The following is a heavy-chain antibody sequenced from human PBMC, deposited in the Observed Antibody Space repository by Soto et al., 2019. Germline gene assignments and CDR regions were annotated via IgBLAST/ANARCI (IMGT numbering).Heavy chain of an antibody. CDR1: GFTFSSYA. Sequence: QVQLVESGGGVVQPGRSLRLSCAASGFTFSSYAMHWVRQAPGKGLEWVAVISDDGSNKYYADSVKGRFTISRDSSKNTLYLQMNSLRAEDTAVYYCARDRDSSSGDPINYFDYWGQGTLVTVSS. V-gene: IGHV3-30-3*01. J-gene: IGHJ4*02. CDR2: ISDDGSNK. CDR3: ARDRDSSSGDPINYFDY. D-gene: IGHD6-6*01.